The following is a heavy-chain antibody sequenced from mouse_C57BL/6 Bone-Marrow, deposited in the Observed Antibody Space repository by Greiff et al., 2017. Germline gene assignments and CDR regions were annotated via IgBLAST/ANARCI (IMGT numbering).Heavy chain of an antibody. CDR2: IRSKSNNYAT. D-gene: IGHD1-1*02. CDR1: GFSFNTYA. V-gene: IGHV10-1*01. J-gene: IGHJ3*01. CDR3: VGLWPLAY. Sequence: EVKLVESGGGLVQPKGSLKLSCAASGFSFNTYAMNWVRQAPGKGLEWVARIRSKSNNYATYYADSVKDRFTISRDDSDSMLYLQMNNLKTEDTAMYYCVGLWPLAYWGQGTLVTVSA.